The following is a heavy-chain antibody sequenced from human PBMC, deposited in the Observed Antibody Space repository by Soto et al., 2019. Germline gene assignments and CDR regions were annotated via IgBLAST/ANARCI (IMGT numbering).Heavy chain of an antibody. J-gene: IGHJ5*02. CDR2: INHSGST. CDR3: ARARGYRKGNWFDP. V-gene: IGHV4-34*01. D-gene: IGHD3-3*01. CDR1: GGSFRGYY. Sequence: PSDTLPLTCAVYGGSFRGYYWSWFRQPPGKGLEWIGEINHSGSTNYNPSLKSRVTISVDTSKNQFSLKLSSVTAADTAVYYCARARGYRKGNWFDPWGQGTLVTVS.